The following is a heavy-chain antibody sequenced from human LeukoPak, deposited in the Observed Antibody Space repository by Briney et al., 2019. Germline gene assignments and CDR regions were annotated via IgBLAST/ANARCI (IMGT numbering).Heavy chain of an antibody. D-gene: IGHD3-10*01. Sequence: PGGSLRLSCAASGFTYSSYIMNWVRQAPGKGVEGGSSISTTSTYKHYGDSVKGRFTISRDNAKNSLYLQMDNLRSEDTAVYYCAKEERTYNIRYFDLWGRGTLVTVS. CDR2: ISTTSTYK. CDR1: GFTYSSYI. J-gene: IGHJ2*01. CDR3: AKEERTYNIRYFDL. V-gene: IGHV3-21*01.